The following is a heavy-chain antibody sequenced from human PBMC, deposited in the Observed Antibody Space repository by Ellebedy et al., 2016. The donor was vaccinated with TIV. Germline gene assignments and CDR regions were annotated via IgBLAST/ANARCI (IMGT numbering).Heavy chain of an antibody. D-gene: IGHD6-19*01. CDR2: IKQDAREK. Sequence: GESLKISCVDSGFSFSKYWMTWVRQAPGKGLEWVANIKQDAREKYYVDSVKGRFTISRDNSKNTLYLQMNSLRAEDTAVYYCAGGISVAGTSLGFWGQGTLVTVSS. J-gene: IGHJ4*02. V-gene: IGHV3-7*03. CDR3: AGGISVAGTSLGF. CDR1: GFSFSKYW.